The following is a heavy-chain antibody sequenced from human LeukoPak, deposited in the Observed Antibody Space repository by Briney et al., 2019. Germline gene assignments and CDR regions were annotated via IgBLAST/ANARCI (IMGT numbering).Heavy chain of an antibody. V-gene: IGHV3-23*01. J-gene: IGHJ4*02. CDR2: ISESGGVT. CDR3: AKKVPYDRFDH. D-gene: IGHD2-8*01. Sequence: GGSLRLSCAASGFTFSSYAMSWVRQAPGKGLEWVAAISESGGVTFYAESVKGRFTISRDNSRNMLYLQMSSLRADDTAVYYCAKKVPYDRFDHWGQGTLVTVSS. CDR1: GFTFSSYA.